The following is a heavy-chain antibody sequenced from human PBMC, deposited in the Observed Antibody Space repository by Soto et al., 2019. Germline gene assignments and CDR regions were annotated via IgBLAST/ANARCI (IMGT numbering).Heavy chain of an antibody. CDR2: IIPILGIA. Sequence: QVQLVQSGAEVKKPGSSVKVSCKASGGTFSSYTISWVRQAPGQGLEWMGRIIPILGIANYAQKFQGRVTITADKSTSTAYMELSSLRSEDTAVYYCAETVVPSIAAHYYYYYYMDVWGKGTTVTVSS. CDR1: GGTFSSYT. V-gene: IGHV1-69*02. CDR3: AETVVPSIAAHYYYYYYMDV. D-gene: IGHD6-6*01. J-gene: IGHJ6*03.